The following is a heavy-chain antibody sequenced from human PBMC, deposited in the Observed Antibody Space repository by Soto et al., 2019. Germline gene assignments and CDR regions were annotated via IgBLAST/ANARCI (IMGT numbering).Heavy chain of an antibody. V-gene: IGHV4-59*01. CDR3: ARVAGTGRWYYHYYMDV. Sequence: PSETLSLTCTVSGGSISSYYWSWIRQPPGKGLEWIGYIYYSGSTNYNPSLKSRVTISVDTSKNQFSLKLSSVTAADTAVYYCARVAGTGRWYYHYYMDVWGKGTTVTVSS. CDR2: IYYSGST. CDR1: GGSISSYY. J-gene: IGHJ6*03. D-gene: IGHD6-19*01.